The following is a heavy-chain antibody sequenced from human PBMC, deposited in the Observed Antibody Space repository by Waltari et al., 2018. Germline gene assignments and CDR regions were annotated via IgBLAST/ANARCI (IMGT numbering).Heavy chain of an antibody. Sequence: QVQLVQSGAEVKKPGASVKVSCKASGYTFTSYDINWVRQASGHGLEWMGWMKPNSGKTGYAQKCQGRVTITRNTSNSTAYMELSSLGSEDTAVYYYARGQGDYGAGSDSSAVDYWGQGTLVTVAS. J-gene: IGHJ4*02. CDR3: ARGQGDYGAGSDSSAVDY. CDR1: GYTFTSYD. D-gene: IGHD3-10*01. V-gene: IGHV1-8*01. CDR2: MKPNSGKT.